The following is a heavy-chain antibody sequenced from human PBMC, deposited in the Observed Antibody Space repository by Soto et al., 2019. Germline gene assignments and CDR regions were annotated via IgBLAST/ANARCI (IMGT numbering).Heavy chain of an antibody. CDR1: GYNFRDYG. J-gene: IGHJ4*02. D-gene: IGHD2-2*01. Sequence: QVQLVQSGAEVKNPGASVKVSCKATGYNFRDYGVIWARQAPGQGLEWMGYVSHNSGKTTYGQDLQGRGTMTTDTSTTTAYLELRSLRSDDTAVYYCAREIWSTSGPQNFFDDWGQGTLVTVSS. V-gene: IGHV1-18*01. CDR3: AREIWSTSGPQNFFDD. CDR2: VSHNSGKT.